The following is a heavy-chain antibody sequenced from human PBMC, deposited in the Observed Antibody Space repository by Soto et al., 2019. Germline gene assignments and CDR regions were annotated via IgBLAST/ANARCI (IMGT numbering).Heavy chain of an antibody. V-gene: IGHV1-18*04. Sequence: SVKVSCKASGYTFSCYSITWVRQAPGQGLEWMGWISAYNGNTNYAQKLKGRVTMTRDTSTSTAYMELRSLRSDDTAVYYCARESFVLRFLEWPNYYYYGMYVWAQGTTVTVSS. D-gene: IGHD3-3*01. CDR1: GYTFSCYS. J-gene: IGHJ6*02. CDR2: ISAYNGNT. CDR3: ARESFVLRFLEWPNYYYYGMYV.